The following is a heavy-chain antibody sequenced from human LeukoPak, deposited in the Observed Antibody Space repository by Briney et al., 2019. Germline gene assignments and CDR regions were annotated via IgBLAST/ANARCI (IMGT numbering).Heavy chain of an antibody. CDR2: MNPDSTNT. CDR1: GNTFASYD. CDR3: ARVPSLGYCSGGSCYRFDH. D-gene: IGHD2-15*01. V-gene: IGHV1-8*01. J-gene: IGHJ4*02. Sequence: ASVTVSCKASGNTFASYDINWVRQAPGQGLEWMGWMNPDSTNTGYAQKFQGRVTMTRDTSMSTAYMELSSLTSEDTAVYYCARVPSLGYCSGGSCYRFDHWGQGTLVAVSS.